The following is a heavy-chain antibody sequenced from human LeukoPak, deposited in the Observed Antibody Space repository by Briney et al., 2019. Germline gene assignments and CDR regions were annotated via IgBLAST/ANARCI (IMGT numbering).Heavy chain of an antibody. V-gene: IGHV3-66*01. CDR2: IYSGGST. D-gene: IGHD3-10*01. J-gene: IGHJ6*02. CDR1: GFTVRNNY. CDR3: ARGPGSWTGGMDV. Sequence: PGGSLRLSCAASGFTVRNNYMSWVRQAPGKGLEWVSVIYSGGSTYYTGSVKGRFSISRDESKNMLYLQMNSLRTEDTAMYYCARGPGSWTGGMDVWGQGTTVTVSS.